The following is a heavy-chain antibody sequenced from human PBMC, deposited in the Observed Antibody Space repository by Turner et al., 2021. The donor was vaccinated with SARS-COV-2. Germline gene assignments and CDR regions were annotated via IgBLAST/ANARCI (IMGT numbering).Heavy chain of an antibody. CDR1: GFTVSSNY. D-gene: IGHD6-13*01. CDR2: IYSGGST. CDR3: AREAAAGNFHGWFDP. J-gene: IGHJ5*02. V-gene: IGHV3-66*01. Sequence: EVQLVESGGGLVQPGGSLRLSFAASGFTVSSNYMSWVRQAPGKGLEWVSVIYSGGSTYYADSVKGKNTLYLQMNSLRVEDTAVYSCAREAAAGNFHGWFDPWGQGTLVTVSS.